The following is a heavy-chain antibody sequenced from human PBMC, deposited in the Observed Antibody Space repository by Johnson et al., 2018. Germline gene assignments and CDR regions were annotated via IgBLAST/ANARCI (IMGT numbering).Heavy chain of an antibody. V-gene: IGHV4-30-4*01. D-gene: IGHD2-2*01. CDR1: GGSISSGDYY. Sequence: QVQLQESGPGLVKPSQTLSLTCTVSGGSISSGDYYWSWIRQPPGKGLEWIGYISYSGSTYYNPSLKSRVTISVDTSKNQFSLKLSSVTAANTAVYYCARGGRPAAMGIDYYYYMDVWGKGTTVT. CDR3: ARGGRPAAMGIDYYYYMDV. J-gene: IGHJ6*03. CDR2: ISYSGST.